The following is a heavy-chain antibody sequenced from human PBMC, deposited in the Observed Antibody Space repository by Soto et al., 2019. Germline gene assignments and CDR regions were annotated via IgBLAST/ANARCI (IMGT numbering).Heavy chain of an antibody. CDR3: ARAHPVWSGYHDPAYYFDY. D-gene: IGHD3-3*01. Sequence: GGSLRLSCAASGFTFSSYGMHWVRQAPGKGLEWVAVIYSGGSTYYADSVKGRFTISRDNSKNTLYLQMNSLRAEDTAVYYCARAHPVWSGYHDPAYYFDYWGQGTLVTVSS. CDR2: IYSGGST. J-gene: IGHJ4*02. CDR1: GFTFSSYG. V-gene: IGHV3-66*01.